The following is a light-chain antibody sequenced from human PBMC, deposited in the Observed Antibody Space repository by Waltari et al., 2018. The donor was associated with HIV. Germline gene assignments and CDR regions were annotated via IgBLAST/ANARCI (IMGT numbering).Light chain of an antibody. J-gene: IGLJ2*01. CDR1: SSTTGSNT. Sequence: QSVVPQSPSASGTPGKSVTIPFSGPSSTTGSNTVSWFQHLPGTATNLLINRDNQRPSGVPDRISGSRYGTSASLAISGLRSEDEAVYYCVVWDDSLSGVVFGGGTSLTVL. CDR2: RDN. CDR3: VVWDDSLSGVV. V-gene: IGLV1-47*01.